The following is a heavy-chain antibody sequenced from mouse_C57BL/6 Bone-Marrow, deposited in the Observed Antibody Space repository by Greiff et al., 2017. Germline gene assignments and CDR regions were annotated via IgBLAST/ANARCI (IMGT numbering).Heavy chain of an antibody. CDR3: AREDDYDEPY. J-gene: IGHJ3*01. D-gene: IGHD2-4*01. CDR1: GYTFTSYS. CDR2: IYPGSGST. Sequence: QVQLQQPGAELVKPGASVKMSCKASGYTFTSYSITWVKQRPGKGLAWIGDIYPGSGSTNSNEKFKSKATLTVATSSSTAYMQRSRLTSEDSAVYYCAREDDYDEPYWGQGTLVTVSA. V-gene: IGHV1-55*01.